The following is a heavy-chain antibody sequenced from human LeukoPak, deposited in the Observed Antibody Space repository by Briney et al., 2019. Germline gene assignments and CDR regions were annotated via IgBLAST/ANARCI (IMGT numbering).Heavy chain of an antibody. J-gene: IGHJ3*02. Sequence: ASVKVSCKPFGYTFTSYYIHWVRQAPGQGLEWMGIINPRGDYTTYTQNFQGRVTMTRDTSTSTIYMELSSLRSEDTAVYYCARSGYLVVTAYDAFDIWGQGTMVTVSS. CDR1: GYTFTSYY. V-gene: IGHV1-46*01. D-gene: IGHD2-21*02. CDR2: INPRGDYT. CDR3: ARSGYLVVTAYDAFDI.